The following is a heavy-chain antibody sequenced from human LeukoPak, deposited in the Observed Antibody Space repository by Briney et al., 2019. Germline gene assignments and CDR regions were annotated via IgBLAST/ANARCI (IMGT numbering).Heavy chain of an antibody. V-gene: IGHV3-21*01. D-gene: IGHD2-15*01. CDR2: ISSSSSYI. J-gene: IGHJ4*02. CDR3: ARQYCSGGSCYLADY. Sequence: GGSLRLSCAASGFTFSSYSMNWVRQAPGKGLEWVSSISSSSSYIYYADSVKGRFTISRDNAKNSLYLQMNSLRAEDTAVYYCARQYCSGGSCYLADYWGQGTLVTVSS. CDR1: GFTFSSYS.